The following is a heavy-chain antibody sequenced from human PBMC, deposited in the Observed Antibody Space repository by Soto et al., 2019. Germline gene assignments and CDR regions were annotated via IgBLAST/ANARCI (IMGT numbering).Heavy chain of an antibody. CDR2: IYYSGST. CDR1: GGSISSYY. CDR3: ARAGIHSEDAYADYSFDP. V-gene: IGHV4-59*01. J-gene: IGHJ5*02. D-gene: IGHD6-13*01. Sequence: QVQLQESGPGLVKPSETLSLTCTVSGGSISSYYWSWIRQPPGKGLEWIGYIYYSGSTNYNPSLKSRVTLSVNTYNNPFFLMLSSVTAADTAVYYCARAGIHSEDAYADYSFDPWGQETLVTVSS.